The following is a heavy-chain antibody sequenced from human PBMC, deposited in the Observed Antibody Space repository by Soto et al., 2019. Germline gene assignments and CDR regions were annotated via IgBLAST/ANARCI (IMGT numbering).Heavy chain of an antibody. CDR2: IYGGGTT. J-gene: IGHJ4*02. CDR3: VQTTGWPGFDF. V-gene: IGHV3-53*01. Sequence: EVQLVESGGGLIQPGGSLRLSCAASGFTVSSKYMTWVRQAPGKGLAWVSVIYGGGTTYYADSVKGRFTISRDNSKNTLYLQMNSLRAEDTAVYYCVQTTGWPGFDFWCQGTLVTVSS. D-gene: IGHD6-19*01. CDR1: GFTVSSKY.